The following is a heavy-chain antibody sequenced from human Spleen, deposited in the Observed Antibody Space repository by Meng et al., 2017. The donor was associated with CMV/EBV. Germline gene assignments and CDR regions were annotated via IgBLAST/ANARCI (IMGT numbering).Heavy chain of an antibody. J-gene: IGHJ4*02. CDR2: ISGSGGTT. Sequence: GGSLRLSCAASGFTFTSYAMSWVRQAPGKGLEWVSGISGSGGTTSYADSVKGRFTISRDNSKNTLHLRMNSLRAEDTAVYYCARSTPFDYWGQGTLVTVSS. CDR3: ARSTPFDY. D-gene: IGHD2-2*01. CDR1: GFTFTSYA. V-gene: IGHV3-23*01.